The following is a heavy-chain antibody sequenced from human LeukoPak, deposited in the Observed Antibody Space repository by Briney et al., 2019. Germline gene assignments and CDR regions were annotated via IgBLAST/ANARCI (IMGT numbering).Heavy chain of an antibody. J-gene: IGHJ4*02. CDR1: GFTVSSSY. CDR3: ASGILLWFGEFPSFDY. V-gene: IGHV3-53*01. D-gene: IGHD3-10*01. CDR2: FYRGDST. Sequence: PGGSLRLSCAASGFTVSSSYMYWVRQAPGKGLEWVSFFYRGDSTYYAESVRGRFTISRDNAKNSLYLQMNSLRAEDTAVYYCASGILLWFGEFPSFDYWGQGTLVTVSS.